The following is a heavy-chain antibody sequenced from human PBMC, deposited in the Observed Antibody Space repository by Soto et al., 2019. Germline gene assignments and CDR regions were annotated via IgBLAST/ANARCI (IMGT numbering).Heavy chain of an antibody. J-gene: IGHJ3*02. V-gene: IGHV4-39*01. CDR3: ARQSSWFLDAFDI. CDR2: IYYSGST. CDR1: GGSISSSSYY. Sequence: PSETLSLTCTVSGGSISSSSYYWGWIRQPPGKGLEWIGSIYYSGSTYYNPSLKSRVTISVDTSKNQFSLKLSSVTAADTAVYYCARQSSWFLDAFDIWGQGTTVTVSS. D-gene: IGHD6-13*01.